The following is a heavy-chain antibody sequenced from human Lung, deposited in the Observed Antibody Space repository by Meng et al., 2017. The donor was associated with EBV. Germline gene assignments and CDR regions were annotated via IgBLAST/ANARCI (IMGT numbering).Heavy chain of an antibody. CDR1: GGSISSGGHY. V-gene: IGHV4-31*01. CDR3: ARAVDTGYFDY. D-gene: IGHD5-18*01. J-gene: IGHJ4*02. Sequence: QVQLQESGPVLVKPSQTLSLTCTVSGGSISSGGHYWSWIRQHPGKSLEWIGYIYYSGSTYYNPSLKSLVSISVDTSNNQFSLKLSSVTAADTAVYYCARAVDTGYFDYWGQGTLVTVSS. CDR2: IYYSGST.